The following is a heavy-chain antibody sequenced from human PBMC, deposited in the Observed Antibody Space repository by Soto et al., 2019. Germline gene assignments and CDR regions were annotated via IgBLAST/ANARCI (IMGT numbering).Heavy chain of an antibody. CDR1: GGSISSGGYY. J-gene: IGHJ6*03. CDR3: ARDSVRAAAGLLQTYYYYYYMAV. Sequence: SETLSLTCTVSGGSISSGGYYWSWIRQHPGKGLEWIGYIYYSGSTYYNPSLKSRVTISVDTSKNQFSLKLSSVTAADTAVYYCARDSVRAAAGLLQTYYYYYYMAVWGKGTTVTVSS. D-gene: IGHD6-13*01. V-gene: IGHV4-31*03. CDR2: IYYSGST.